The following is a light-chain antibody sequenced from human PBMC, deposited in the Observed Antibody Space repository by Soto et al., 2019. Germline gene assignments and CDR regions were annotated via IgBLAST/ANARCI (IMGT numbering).Light chain of an antibody. Sequence: QSVLTQPPSVSGAPRQRVTISCTGSSSNIGAGYDVHWYQQLPGTAPKLLIYVNSNRPSGVPDRFSGSKSGTSASLAITGLQAEDEADYYCQSYDSSLSGWVFGGGTKLTVL. J-gene: IGLJ3*02. CDR2: VNS. V-gene: IGLV1-40*01. CDR3: QSYDSSLSGWV. CDR1: SSNIGAGYD.